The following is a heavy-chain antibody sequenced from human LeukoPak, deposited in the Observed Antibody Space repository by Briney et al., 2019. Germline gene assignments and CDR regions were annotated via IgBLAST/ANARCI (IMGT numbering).Heavy chain of an antibody. D-gene: IGHD3-9*01. CDR1: GFTFSTYA. CDR3: AKTVYDILTGVDY. V-gene: IGHV3-23*01. Sequence: PGGSLRLSCVASGFTFSTYAMMWVRQAPGKGLEWVSAISGSGGSTYYADSVKGRFTISRDNSNNTLYLQMNSLRAEDTAVYYCAKTVYDILTGVDYWGQGTLVTVSS. CDR2: ISGSGGST. J-gene: IGHJ4*02.